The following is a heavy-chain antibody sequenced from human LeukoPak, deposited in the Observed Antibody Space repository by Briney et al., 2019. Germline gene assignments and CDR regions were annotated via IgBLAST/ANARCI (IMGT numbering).Heavy chain of an antibody. Sequence: GGSLRLSCAASGFTFSSYGMHWVRQAPGKGLEWVAVISYDGSNKYYADSVKGRFTISRDNSKNTLYLQMNSLRAEDTAVYYCANDYYDSSGYTGGYWGQGTLITVSS. J-gene: IGHJ4*02. D-gene: IGHD3-22*01. CDR3: ANDYYDSSGYTGGY. CDR2: ISYDGSNK. CDR1: GFTFSSYG. V-gene: IGHV3-30*18.